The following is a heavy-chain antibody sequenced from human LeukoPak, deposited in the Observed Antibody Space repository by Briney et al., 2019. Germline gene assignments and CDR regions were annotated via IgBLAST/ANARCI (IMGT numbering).Heavy chain of an antibody. CDR3: VRNQWVEQYWYFDL. V-gene: IGHV3-23*01. J-gene: IGHJ2*01. CDR1: GFTFRNYA. CDR2: TNGADTTT. D-gene: IGHD1/OR15-1a*01. Sequence: PGGSLRLSCAASGFTFRNYAMSWVRQAPGKGLEWVSGTNGADTTTLYADSVKGRFTISRDNSKNALSLQMNSLRAEDTAVYYCVRNQWVEQYWYFDLWGRGTLVTVSS.